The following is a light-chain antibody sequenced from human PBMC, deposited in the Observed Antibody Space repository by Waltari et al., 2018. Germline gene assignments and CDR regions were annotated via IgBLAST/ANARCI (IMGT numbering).Light chain of an antibody. V-gene: IGLV1-51*01. CDR2: DNN. CDR3: ATWDSSLSAYV. CDR1: SSHIGNNY. J-gene: IGLJ1*01. Sequence: QSVLTQPPSGAAAPRQTVPISCSGSSSHIGNNYVSWYQQFPGTAPKLLIYDNNERPSGIPDRFSGSKSATSATLAITGLQTGDEADYYCATWDSSLSAYVFGTGTKVSVL.